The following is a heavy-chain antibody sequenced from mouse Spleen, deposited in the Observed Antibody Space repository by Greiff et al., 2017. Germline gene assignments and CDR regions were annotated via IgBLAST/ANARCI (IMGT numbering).Heavy chain of an antibody. CDR1: GFTFSDYY. J-gene: IGHJ3*01. CDR2: INYDGSST. V-gene: IGHV5-16*01. Sequence: DVKLVESEGGLVQPGSSMKLSCTASGFTFSDYYMAWVRQVPEKGLEWVANINYDGSSTYYLDSLKSRFIISRDNAKNILYLQMSSLKSEDTATYYCAREGHGPFAYWGQGTLVTVSA. CDR3: AREGHGPFAY.